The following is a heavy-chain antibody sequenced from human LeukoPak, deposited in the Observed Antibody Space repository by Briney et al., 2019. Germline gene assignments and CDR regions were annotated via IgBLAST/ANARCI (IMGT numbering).Heavy chain of an antibody. CDR1: GYTFTSYD. CDR3: ARELTAADDAFDI. V-gene: IGHV1-8*01. J-gene: IGHJ3*02. D-gene: IGHD6-13*01. Sequence: SLKLSCTASGYTFTSYDINWVRQATGQGLEWMGWMNPNSGNTGYAQKFQGRVTMTRNTSISTAYMELSSLRSEDTAVYYCARELTAADDAFDIWGQGTMVTVSS. CDR2: MNPNSGNT.